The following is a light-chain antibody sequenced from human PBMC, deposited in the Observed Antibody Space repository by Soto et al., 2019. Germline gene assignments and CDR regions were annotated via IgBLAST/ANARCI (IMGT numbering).Light chain of an antibody. CDR1: SSDVGSYNR. CDR3: SSYTSSSTWV. J-gene: IGLJ3*02. Sequence: QSALTQPPSVSGSPGQSVTISCTGTSSDVGSYNRVSWYQQPPGTAPKLMIYQVSNRPSGVPDRFSGSKSRNTASLTISGLQAEDEADYYCSSYTSSSTWVFGGGTKLTVL. V-gene: IGLV2-18*02. CDR2: QVS.